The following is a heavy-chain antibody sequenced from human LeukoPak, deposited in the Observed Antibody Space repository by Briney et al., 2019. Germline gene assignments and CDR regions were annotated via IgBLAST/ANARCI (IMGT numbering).Heavy chain of an antibody. V-gene: IGHV4-34*01. D-gene: IGHD6-13*01. CDR3: ARVRGIAAAGRRCWFDP. J-gene: IGHJ5*02. Sequence: PSETLSLTCAVYGGSFSGYYWSWIRQPPGKGLEWIGEINHSGSTNYNPSLKSQVTISVDTSKNQFSLKLSSVTAADTAVYYCARVRGIAAAGRRCWFDPWGQGTLVTVSS. CDR1: GGSFSGYY. CDR2: INHSGST.